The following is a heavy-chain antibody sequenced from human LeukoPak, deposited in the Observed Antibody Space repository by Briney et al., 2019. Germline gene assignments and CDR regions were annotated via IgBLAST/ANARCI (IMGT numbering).Heavy chain of an antibody. J-gene: IGHJ4*02. CDR2: MYSDSNI. CDR3: ARGVLGLIPIDY. CDR1: GFVVSNTY. V-gene: IGHV3-53*01. D-gene: IGHD2-8*02. Sequence: GGSLRLSCAASGFVVSNTYLAWVRQAPGEGLEWVSFMYSDSNIYYADSVKGRFTISRDNSKNAFYLQMTILRVEDTATYYCARGVLGLIPIDYWGQGTLVTVSS.